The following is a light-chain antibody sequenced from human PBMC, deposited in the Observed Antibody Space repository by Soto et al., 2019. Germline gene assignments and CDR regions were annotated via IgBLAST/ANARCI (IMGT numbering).Light chain of an antibody. CDR1: QSVSSSY. CDR2: DAS. CDR3: QQYASSPLT. V-gene: IGKV3-20*01. J-gene: IGKJ4*01. Sequence: EIELTQSPGTLSLSPGERATLSCRASQSVSSSYLAWYQQKPGQAPRLLIYDASSRATGIPDRFSGSGSGTDFTLTISRLQPEDFEVYYCQQYASSPLTLAGGTKVDIK.